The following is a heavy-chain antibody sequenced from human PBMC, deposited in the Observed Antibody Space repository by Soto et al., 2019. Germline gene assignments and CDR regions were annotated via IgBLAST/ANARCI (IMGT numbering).Heavy chain of an antibody. CDR3: ANIHTSSANFDY. D-gene: IGHD6-6*01. CDR1: GFTFSNYA. V-gene: IGHV3-23*01. J-gene: IGHJ4*02. CDR2: ISHSGGNI. Sequence: EVQLLESGGGLVQPGGSLRLSCAASGFTFSNYAMGWVRQAPGKGLEWVSSISHSGGNIYYADSVKGRFTISRDNSKNTLCLQMNSLRAEDTAVYCCANIHTSSANFDYWGQGTLVTVSS.